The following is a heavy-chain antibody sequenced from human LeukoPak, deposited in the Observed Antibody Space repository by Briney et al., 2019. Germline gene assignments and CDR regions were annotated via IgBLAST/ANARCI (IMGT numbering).Heavy chain of an antibody. D-gene: IGHD6-19*01. CDR1: GFTFSSYS. J-gene: IGHJ4*02. CDR3: ARDRLYSSGWYFDY. V-gene: IGHV3-48*01. Sequence: GGSLRLSCAASGFTFSSYSMNWVRQAPGKGLEWVSYISSSSSTIYYADSVKGRFTISRDNAKNSLYLQMNSLRAEDTAVYYCARDRLYSSGWYFDYWGQGTLSPSPQ. CDR2: ISSSSSTI.